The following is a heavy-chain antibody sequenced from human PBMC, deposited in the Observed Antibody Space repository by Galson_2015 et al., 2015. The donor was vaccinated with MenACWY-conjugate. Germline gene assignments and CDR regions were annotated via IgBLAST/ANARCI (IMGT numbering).Heavy chain of an antibody. CDR1: GFTFSSYA. CDR3: AADTTYYSVDY. D-gene: IGHD1-26*01. CDR2: ISGSGGST. J-gene: IGHJ4*02. V-gene: IGHV3-23*01. Sequence: SLRLSCAASGFTFSSYAMNWVRQAPGKGLEWVSTISGSGGSTDYADSVKGRFTISRDNSKNTLYLQMNSLRVEDTAVYYCAADTTYYSVDYWGQGTLVTVSS.